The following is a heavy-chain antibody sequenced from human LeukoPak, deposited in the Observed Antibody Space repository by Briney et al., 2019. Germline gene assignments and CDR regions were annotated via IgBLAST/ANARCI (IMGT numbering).Heavy chain of an antibody. D-gene: IGHD3-22*01. CDR2: ISGGVGTT. V-gene: IGHV3-23*01. CDR3: ATKVVTDAFDI. CDR1: GFTFSGNY. Sequence: GGSLRLSCAASGFTFSGNYMSWIRQAPGKGLEWVSGISGGVGTTYYVDSVKGRFTISRDNSKNTLFLQMNSLRAEDTAVYYCATKVVTDAFDIWGQGTMVTVSS. J-gene: IGHJ3*02.